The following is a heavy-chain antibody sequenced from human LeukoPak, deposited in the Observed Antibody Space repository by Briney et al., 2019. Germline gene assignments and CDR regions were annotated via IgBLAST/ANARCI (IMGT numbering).Heavy chain of an antibody. J-gene: IGHJ4*02. V-gene: IGHV3-30*04. CDR2: TSHDGSKK. CDR3: ARDPLEYTYGIYIDC. D-gene: IGHD5-18*01. CDR1: GFTFSKYA. Sequence: GGSLRLSCAASGFTFSKYAMHWVRQAPGKGLEWVAITSHDGSKKYYADSVRGRFTVSRDNSKNTLYLQMNSLRTEDTAVYYCARDPLEYTYGIYIDCWGQGTLVTVSS.